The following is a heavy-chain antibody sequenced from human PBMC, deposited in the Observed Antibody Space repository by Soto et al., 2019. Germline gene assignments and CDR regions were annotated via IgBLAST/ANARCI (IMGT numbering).Heavy chain of an antibody. Sequence: PGGSLRLSCAASGFTFRTYGMHWVRQAPGKGLEWVAVVLYDGTKQYYGDSVKGRFTISRDNSKNTLYLQLNSLRGDDTAEYYCAKARTGPYRSDWYWIDYWGQGTQVTVSS. CDR3: AKARTGPYRSDWYWIDY. CDR1: GFTFRTYG. J-gene: IGHJ4*02. D-gene: IGHD6-13*01. V-gene: IGHV3-30*18. CDR2: VLYDGTKQ.